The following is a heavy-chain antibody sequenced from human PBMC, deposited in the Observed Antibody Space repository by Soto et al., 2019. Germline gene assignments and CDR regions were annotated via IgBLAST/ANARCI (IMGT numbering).Heavy chain of an antibody. D-gene: IGHD3-10*01. J-gene: IGHJ4*02. V-gene: IGHV4-4*07. CDR1: GGVISNNY. CDR3: AKDVYGSGNYYIPY. Sequence: QVQLQESGPGLVKPSETLSLTCSVSGGVISNNYWSWIRQPAGKGLEWIGRIFASGSTNYNPSLKSRVTMTVATSKNQFSLKMSSVTAADTAVYYCAKDVYGSGNYYIPYWGQGTLVTVSS. CDR2: IFASGST.